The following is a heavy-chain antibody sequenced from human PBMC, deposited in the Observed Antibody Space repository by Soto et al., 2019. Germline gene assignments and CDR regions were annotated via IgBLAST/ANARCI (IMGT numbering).Heavy chain of an antibody. J-gene: IGHJ5*02. CDR1: GFTFSSYP. CDR2: ITYDGSNK. Sequence: QVQLVESGGGVVQPGRSLRLSCAASGFTFSSYPMHWVRQAPGKGLEWVAVITYDGSNKYYADSVKGRFTISRDNSKNTLYLQMNSLRVEDTAVYYCARAGAPGIAGNWFDPWGQGTLVTVSS. D-gene: IGHD6-13*01. V-gene: IGHV3-30-3*01. CDR3: ARAGAPGIAGNWFDP.